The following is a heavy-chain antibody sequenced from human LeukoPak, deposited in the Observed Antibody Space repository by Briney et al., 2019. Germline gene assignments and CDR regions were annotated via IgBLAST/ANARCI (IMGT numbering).Heavy chain of an antibody. Sequence: SETLSLTCTVSGGSISSGGYYWSWIRQPPGKGLEWIGYIYHSGSTYYNPSLKSRVTVSVDTSKNQFSLKLSSVTAADTAVYYCARDAGGNDAFDIWGQGTMVTVSS. J-gene: IGHJ3*02. CDR2: IYHSGST. CDR3: ARDAGGNDAFDI. CDR1: GGSISSGGYY. V-gene: IGHV4-30-2*01. D-gene: IGHD4-23*01.